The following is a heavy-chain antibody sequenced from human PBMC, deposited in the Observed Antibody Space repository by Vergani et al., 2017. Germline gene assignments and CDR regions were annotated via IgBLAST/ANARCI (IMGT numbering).Heavy chain of an antibody. CDR1: GLTLSSYG. D-gene: IGHD1-7*01. J-gene: IGHJ5*02. CDR2: TRPHEDGA. Sequence: QVQLVESGGGVVQPGGSMRLSCSASGLTLSSYGVHWVRQAPGRGLESVTFTRPHEDGAFYSASVRGRFTVSRDNSKNTLYLGMNRLNVDDTAIYYCGKXQGTVVGTWWFDPWGQGTPVTVSS. CDR3: GKXQGTVVGTWWFDP. V-gene: IGHV3-30*02.